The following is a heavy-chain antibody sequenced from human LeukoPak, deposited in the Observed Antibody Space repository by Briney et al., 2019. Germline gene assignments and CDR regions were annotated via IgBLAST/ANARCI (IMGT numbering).Heavy chain of an antibody. CDR2: ISSSSSYI. J-gene: IGHJ3*02. V-gene: IGHV3-21*01. CDR1: GFTFSSYS. CDR3: ARTLCSGGSCLIYDAFDI. Sequence: GGSLRLSCAASGFTFSSYSMNWVRQAPGKGLEWVSPISSSSSYIYYADSVKGRFTISRDNAKNSLYLQMNSLRAEDTAVYYCARTLCSGGSCLIYDAFDIWGQGTMVTVSS. D-gene: IGHD2-15*01.